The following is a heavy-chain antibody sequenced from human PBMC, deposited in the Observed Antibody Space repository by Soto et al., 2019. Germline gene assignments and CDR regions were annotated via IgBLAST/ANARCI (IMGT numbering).Heavy chain of an antibody. Sequence: ASVKVSCKAIGYSFTRHYMHWVRQAPGQGLEWMGIINPSGGSTSYAQKFQGRVTMTRDTSTSTVYMELSSLRSEDTAVYYCAREVGNIVVVTANWFDPWGQGSLVTVSS. V-gene: IGHV1-46*03. CDR3: AREVGNIVVVTANWFDP. CDR1: GYSFTRHY. J-gene: IGHJ5*02. D-gene: IGHD2-21*02. CDR2: INPSGGST.